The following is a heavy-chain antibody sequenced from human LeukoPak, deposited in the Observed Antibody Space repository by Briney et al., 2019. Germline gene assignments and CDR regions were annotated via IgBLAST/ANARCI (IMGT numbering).Heavy chain of an antibody. Sequence: SETLSLTCTVSGGSISSYYWSWIRQPPGKGLEWIGYIYYSGSTNYNPSLKSRVTISVDTSKNQFSLKLSSVTAADTAVYYCAKEGGSSGSYPFDYWGQGTLVTVSS. V-gene: IGHV4-59*01. D-gene: IGHD1-26*01. J-gene: IGHJ4*02. CDR1: GGSISSYY. CDR3: AKEGGSSGSYPFDY. CDR2: IYYSGST.